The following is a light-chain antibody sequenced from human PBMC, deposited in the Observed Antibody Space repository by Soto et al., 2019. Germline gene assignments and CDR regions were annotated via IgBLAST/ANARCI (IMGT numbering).Light chain of an antibody. CDR1: SSDVGGYNY. V-gene: IGLV2-11*01. CDR3: CSYAGTDTFRNV. Sequence: QSALTQPRSVSGSPGQSVAISCTGTSSDVGGYNYVSWYQQHPGKAPKLMIYDVTKRPSGVTDRFSGSKSGNTASLTISGLQAEDEADYYCCSYAGTDTFRNVFGTGTKLTVL. CDR2: DVT. J-gene: IGLJ1*01.